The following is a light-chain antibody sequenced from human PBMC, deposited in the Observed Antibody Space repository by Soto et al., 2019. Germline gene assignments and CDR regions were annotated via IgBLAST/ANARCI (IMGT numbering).Light chain of an antibody. V-gene: IGKV1-5*03. J-gene: IGKJ5*01. CDR3: QQYNTWPPIT. Sequence: IQLAQPPSTLSGSVGSRVTITRRASQTISSWLAWYQQKPGKAPKLLIYKAAKLENGVQSRFSGSGSEKEFTLTISSLQSEDFAVYYCQQYNTWPPITFGQGTRLEIK. CDR2: KAA. CDR1: QTISSW.